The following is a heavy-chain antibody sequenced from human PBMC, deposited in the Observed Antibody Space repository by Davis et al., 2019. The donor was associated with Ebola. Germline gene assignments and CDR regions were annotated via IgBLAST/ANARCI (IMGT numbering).Heavy chain of an antibody. D-gene: IGHD4-23*01. CDR1: GYTFTGYY. V-gene: IGHV1-2*04. CDR2: INPNSGGT. J-gene: IGHJ5*02. CDR3: ARDTTTVVTGWFDP. Sequence: ASVKVSCKASGYTFTGYYMHWVRQAPGQGLKWMGWINPNSGGTNYEQKFQGWVTMTRDTSISTAYMELSRLRSDDTAVYYCARDTTTVVTGWFDPWGQGTLVTVSS.